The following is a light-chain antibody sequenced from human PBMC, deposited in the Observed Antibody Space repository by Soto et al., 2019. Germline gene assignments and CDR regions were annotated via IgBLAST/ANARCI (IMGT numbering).Light chain of an antibody. CDR1: QSISSY. CDR2: AAS. CDR3: QRSYSTPWT. V-gene: IGKV1-39*01. J-gene: IGKJ1*01. Sequence: DIQMTQSPSSLSASVGDRVTITCRASQSISSYLNWYQQKPGKAPKALFYAASTLQSGVPSRFSGSGSGRDFTLTINWLQPEDFATYYCQRSYSTPWTFGQWSRVDI.